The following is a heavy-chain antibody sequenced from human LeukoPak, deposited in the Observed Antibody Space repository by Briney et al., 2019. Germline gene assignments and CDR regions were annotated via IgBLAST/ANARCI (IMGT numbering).Heavy chain of an antibody. Sequence: GGSLRPSCAASGFTFSSYAMSWVRQAPGKGLEWVSTIIGSGNGAYYADSVKGRFAISRDNSKNTLFLQMNSLRAEDTAVYYCAKLGSYYYDASGCPRNWGQGTLVTVSS. CDR2: IIGSGNGA. V-gene: IGHV3-23*01. CDR1: GFTFSSYA. CDR3: AKLGSYYYDASGCPRN. J-gene: IGHJ4*02. D-gene: IGHD3-22*01.